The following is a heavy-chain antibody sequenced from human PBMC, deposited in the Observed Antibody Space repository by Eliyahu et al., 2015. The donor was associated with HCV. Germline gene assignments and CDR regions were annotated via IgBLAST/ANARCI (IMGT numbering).Heavy chain of an antibody. D-gene: IGHD3-22*01. CDR2: LYSGGST. V-gene: IGHV3-66*02. Sequence: EVQLVESGGGLVQTGGSLTLSCAASGFTVXSNFXSWIRQTPGMGLEWVSVLYSGGSTYYTDSVKGRFTISRDNSKNTLYLQMNSLRPEDTAMYYCARAVDHYDTRGYRAKAFDIWGQGTVVTVSS. J-gene: IGHJ3*02. CDR1: GFTVXSNF. CDR3: ARAVDHYDTRGYRAKAFDI.